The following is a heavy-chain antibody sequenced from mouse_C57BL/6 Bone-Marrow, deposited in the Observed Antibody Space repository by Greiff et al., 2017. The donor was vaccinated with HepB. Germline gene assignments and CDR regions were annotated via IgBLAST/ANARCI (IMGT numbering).Heavy chain of an antibody. V-gene: IGHV1-81*01. CDR3: ASLGRGY. D-gene: IGHD4-1*01. J-gene: IGHJ2*01. Sequence: QVQLQQSGAELARPGASVKLSCKASGYTFTSYGISWVKQRTGQGLEWIGEIYPRSGNTYYNEKFKGKATLTADKSSSTAYMELRSLTSEDSAVYFWASLGRGYWGQGTTLTVSS. CDR1: GYTFTSYG. CDR2: IYPRSGNT.